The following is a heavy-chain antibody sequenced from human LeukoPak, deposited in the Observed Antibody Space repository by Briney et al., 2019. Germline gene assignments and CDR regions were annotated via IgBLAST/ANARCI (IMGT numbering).Heavy chain of an antibody. Sequence: PSETLSLTCTVSGGSISSSSHYWGWIRQPPGKGLEWIGSLYYSGSTYYNPSLKSRVTISVDTSKNQFSLRLSSVTAADTAVYYCARLGSGWGELDYWGQGTLVTVSS. V-gene: IGHV4-39*01. D-gene: IGHD6-19*01. CDR2: LYYSGST. J-gene: IGHJ4*02. CDR1: GGSISSSSHY. CDR3: ARLGSGWGELDY.